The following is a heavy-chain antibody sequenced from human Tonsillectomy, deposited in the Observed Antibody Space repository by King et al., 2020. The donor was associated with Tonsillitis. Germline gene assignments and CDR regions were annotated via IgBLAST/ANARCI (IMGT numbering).Heavy chain of an antibody. D-gene: IGHD6-13*01. Sequence: QLQESGPGLVKPSETLSLTCSVSGGSISSYYWSWIRQPAGKGLEWIGRVYASGGTNYNPSLKSRVTMSVDTSKSQFSLQLTSVTAADTAVYYCARDPSSSTWYGGYHYYGMDVWGQGTTVTVSS. CDR2: VYASGGT. CDR1: GGSISSYY. CDR3: ARDPSSSTWYGGYHYYGMDV. J-gene: IGHJ6*02. V-gene: IGHV4-4*07.